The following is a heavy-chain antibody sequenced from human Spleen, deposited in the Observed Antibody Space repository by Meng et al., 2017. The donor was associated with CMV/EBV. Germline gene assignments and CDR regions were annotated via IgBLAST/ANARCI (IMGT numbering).Heavy chain of an antibody. J-gene: IGHJ1*01. D-gene: IGHD3-3*01. Sequence: GGSLRLSCAASGFTFDDYGMTWVRQAPGKGLEWVSGINGNGGSTDYADSVKGRFTISRANSKNTLYLQMNFLTPEDTAVYYCAKNAGVNYDFWSGLRFQHWGPGTLVTVSS. CDR1: GFTFDDYG. V-gene: IGHV3-20*04. CDR3: AKNAGVNYDFWSGLRFQH. CDR2: INGNGGST.